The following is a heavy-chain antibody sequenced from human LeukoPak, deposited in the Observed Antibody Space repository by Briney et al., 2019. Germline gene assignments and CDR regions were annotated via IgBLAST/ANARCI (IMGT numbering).Heavy chain of an antibody. D-gene: IGHD4-11*01. CDR3: ARALPMTTVTAYNWFDP. CDR1: GGTFSSYA. V-gene: IGHV1-69*05. J-gene: IGHJ5*02. Sequence: SVKVSCKASGGTFSSYAISWVRQAPGQGLEWMGGIIPIFGTANYARKFQGRVTITTDESTSTAYMELSSLRSEDTAVYYCARALPMTTVTAYNWFDPWGQGTLVTVSS. CDR2: IIPIFGTA.